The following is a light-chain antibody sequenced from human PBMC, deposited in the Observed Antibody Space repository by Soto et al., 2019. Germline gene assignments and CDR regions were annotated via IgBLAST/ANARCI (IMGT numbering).Light chain of an antibody. V-gene: IGKV3-20*01. CDR3: HPSGSPGP. J-gene: IGKJ1*01. Sequence: GVKQSAGAVSLSTGERATLSCRASQSVSNNYLAWYQQKPGQAPRLLIYGASNRATGIPDRFSGSGSGTDFTLTISRLEPDDFPVYYCHPSGSPGPFGQGTKVAIK. CDR2: GAS. CDR1: QSVSNNY.